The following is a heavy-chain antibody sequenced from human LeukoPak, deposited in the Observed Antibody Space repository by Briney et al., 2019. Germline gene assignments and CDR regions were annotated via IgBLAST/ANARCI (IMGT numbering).Heavy chain of an antibody. CDR1: GDSVSSNSAA. D-gene: IGHD3-10*01. CDR2: TYYRSKWYN. J-gene: IGHJ5*02. Sequence: SQTLSLTCAISGDSVSSNSAAWNWIRQSPSRGLEWLGRTYYRSKWYNDYAVSVKSRITINPDTSKNQFSLQLNSVTPEDTAVYYCARARGLVRGVDVFGWFDPWGQGTLVTVSS. V-gene: IGHV6-1*01. CDR3: ARARGLVRGVDVFGWFDP.